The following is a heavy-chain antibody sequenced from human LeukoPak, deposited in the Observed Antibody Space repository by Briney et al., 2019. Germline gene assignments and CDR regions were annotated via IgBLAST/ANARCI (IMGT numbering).Heavy chain of an antibody. J-gene: IGHJ4*02. CDR2: IYYTGSP. CDR1: GGSIRSSTNDY. V-gene: IGHV4-39*01. Sequence: KPSETLSLTCTVSGGSIRSSTNDYWGWIRQPPGKGVEWTGSIYYTGSPFYNPSLKSRVTISVDTSKNQFSLKLSFVTAADTDVYYCARQNYYGSGTSATHWGQGTLVTVSS. CDR3: ARQNYYGSGTSATH. D-gene: IGHD3-10*01.